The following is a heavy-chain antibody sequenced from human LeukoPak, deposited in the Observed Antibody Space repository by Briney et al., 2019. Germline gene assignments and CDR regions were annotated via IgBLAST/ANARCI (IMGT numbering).Heavy chain of an antibody. CDR2: IYYSGIT. CDR3: ARDSSHITMVRENWFDP. D-gene: IGHD3-10*01. J-gene: IGHJ5*02. Sequence: SQTLSLTCTFSGGSISSGGYYWSWVRQHPGKGLEWIGYIYYSGITYYNPSLKSRVTISVDTSKNQFSLKLSSVTAADTAVYYCARDSSHITMVRENWFDPWGQGTLVTVSS. V-gene: IGHV4-30-4*08. CDR1: GGSISSGGYY.